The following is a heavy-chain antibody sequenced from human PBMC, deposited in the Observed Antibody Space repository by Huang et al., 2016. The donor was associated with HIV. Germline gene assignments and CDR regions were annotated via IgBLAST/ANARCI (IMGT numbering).Heavy chain of an antibody. CDR1: GFTFTNYA. D-gene: IGHD6-19*01. CDR2: ISYDGRNK. CDR3: ARSAVPGDGDWFDP. V-gene: IGHV3-30*04. J-gene: IGHJ5*02. Sequence: QVQLVESGGGLVQPGRSLRRSWAASGFTFTNYARQWVGQARGKGVGWGAFISYDGRNKFYADSVKGRFTISRDNSKSTLYLLMNSLRVDDTALYYCARSAVPGDGDWFDPWGQGTLVTVSS.